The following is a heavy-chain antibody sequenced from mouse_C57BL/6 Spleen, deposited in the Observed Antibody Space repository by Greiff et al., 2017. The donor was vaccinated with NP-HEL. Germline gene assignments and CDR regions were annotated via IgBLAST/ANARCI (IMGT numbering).Heavy chain of an antibody. J-gene: IGHJ4*01. D-gene: IGHD2-3*01. V-gene: IGHV1-81*01. CDR3: ARHDGYYYAMDY. Sequence: VKLMESGAELARPGASVKLSCKASGYTFTSYGISWVKQRTGQGLEWIGEIYPRSGNTYYNEKFKGKATLTADKSSSTAYMELRSLTSEDSAVYFCARHDGYYYAMDYWGQGTSVTVSS. CDR2: IYPRSGNT. CDR1: GYTFTSYG.